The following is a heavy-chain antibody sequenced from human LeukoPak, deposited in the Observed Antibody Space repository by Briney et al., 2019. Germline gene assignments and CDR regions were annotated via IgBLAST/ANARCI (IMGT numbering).Heavy chain of an antibody. V-gene: IGHV3-48*01. Sequence: SGGYLRLSCAASGFTFSSYSMNWVRQAPGKGLEWVSYISSSSSTIFYADSVKGRFTISRDNAKNSLYLQMNSLRAEDTAVYYCARVLLGYWNYMDVWGKGTTVTVSS. J-gene: IGHJ6*03. CDR2: ISSSSSTI. CDR1: GFTFSSYS. D-gene: IGHD2-15*01. CDR3: ARVLLGYWNYMDV.